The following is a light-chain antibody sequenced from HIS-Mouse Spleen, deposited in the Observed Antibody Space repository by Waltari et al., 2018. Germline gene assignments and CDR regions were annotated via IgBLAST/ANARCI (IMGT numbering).Light chain of an antibody. CDR1: SSDVRSYNL. CDR3: CSYAGSSTWV. CDR2: EGS. J-gene: IGLJ3*02. Sequence: QSALTQPASVSGSPGQSITISCPGTSSDVRSYNLVSWYQQHPGKAPKLMIYEGSKRPSGVSHRFSGSKSGNTASLTISGLQAEDEADYYCCSYAGSSTWVFGGGTKLTVL. V-gene: IGLV2-23*01.